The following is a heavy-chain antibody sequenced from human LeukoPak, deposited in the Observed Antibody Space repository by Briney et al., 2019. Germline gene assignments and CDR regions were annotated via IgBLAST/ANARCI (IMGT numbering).Heavy chain of an antibody. Sequence: GGSLRLSCAASGFIFSRHGMHWVRQAPGKGLEWMAFTSADDSDKYYADSVKGRFTISRDNSKNTLYLQLNSLSAEDTAMYYCAKEGESGYSGGFDQWGQGTLGTGSS. J-gene: IGHJ4*01. V-gene: IGHV3-30*18. CDR3: AKEGESGYSGGFDQ. CDR2: TSADDSDK. CDR1: GFIFSRHG. D-gene: IGHD3-3*01.